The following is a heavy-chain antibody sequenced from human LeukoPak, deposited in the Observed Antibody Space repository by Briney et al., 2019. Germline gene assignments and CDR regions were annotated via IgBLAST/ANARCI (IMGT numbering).Heavy chain of an antibody. V-gene: IGHV4-34*01. CDR2: INHSGST. J-gene: IGHJ3*02. D-gene: IGHD2-15*01. CDR3: ARGYCSGVSCFSDAFDI. Sequence: SETLSLTCAVYGGSFSGYYWGWVRQPPGKGLEWVGEINHSGSTNYNPSLQSRVTISVDTTKNQFSLKLSSVTATDTAVYYCARGYCSGVSCFSDAFDIWGQGTMVTVSS. CDR1: GGSFSGYY.